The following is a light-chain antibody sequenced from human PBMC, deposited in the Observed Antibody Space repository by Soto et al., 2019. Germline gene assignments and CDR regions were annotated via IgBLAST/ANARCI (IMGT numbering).Light chain of an antibody. CDR2: KVS. J-gene: IGKJ4*01. CDR3: IQGTHWRALT. Sequence: DVVMTQSPLSLPVTLGQPASTSCRSSQSLVYSDGNTYLNWFQQRPGQSPRRLIYKVSNRDSGVPDRFSGSGSGTHFTLKISRVEAEDVGLYYCIQGTHWRALTFGGGTKVEIK. V-gene: IGKV2-30*01. CDR1: QSLVYSDGNTY.